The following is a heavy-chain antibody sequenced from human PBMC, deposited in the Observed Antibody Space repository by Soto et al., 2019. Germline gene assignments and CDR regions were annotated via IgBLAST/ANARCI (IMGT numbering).Heavy chain of an antibody. J-gene: IGHJ4*02. Sequence: AGWSLRLSCAASGFTFSSYTMNWVRQAPGEGLEWVSSISSTGIYIYYADSVKGRFTISRDNAKNSLYLHMNSLRAEDTATYYCGRRDSSSSADYWGQGILVTVS. D-gene: IGHD6-6*01. CDR3: GRRDSSSSADY. V-gene: IGHV3-21*06. CDR2: ISSTGIYI. CDR1: GFTFSSYT.